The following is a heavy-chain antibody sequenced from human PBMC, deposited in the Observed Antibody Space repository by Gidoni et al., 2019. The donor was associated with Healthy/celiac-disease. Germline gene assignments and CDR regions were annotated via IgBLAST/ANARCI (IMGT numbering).Heavy chain of an antibody. D-gene: IGHD3-22*01. Sequence: EVQLVESGGGLVKPGGSLRLSCAASGFTFSNAWMSWVRQAPGKGLEWVGRIKSKTDGGTTDYAAPVKGRFTISRDDSKNTLYLQMNSLKTEDTAVYYCTTGITMIVVVTNYYYFDYWGQGTLVTVSS. CDR2: IKSKTDGGTT. CDR3: TTGITMIVVVTNYYYFDY. J-gene: IGHJ4*02. CDR1: GFTFSNAW. V-gene: IGHV3-15*01.